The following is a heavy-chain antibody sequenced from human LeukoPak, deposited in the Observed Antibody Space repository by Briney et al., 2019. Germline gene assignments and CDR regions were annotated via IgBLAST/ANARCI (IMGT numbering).Heavy chain of an antibody. D-gene: IGHD3-16*01. CDR1: EFTFSSYY. CDR3: ARVISNFVSSPFDY. Sequence: GGSLRLSCAASEFTFSSYYMSWVRQAPGKGLEWVANINQDGSVKHFVDSVKGRFTISRDNAKNSLYLQMNSLRAEDTAVYYCARVISNFVSSPFDYWGQGTLVTVSS. J-gene: IGHJ4*02. CDR2: INQDGSVK. V-gene: IGHV3-7*01.